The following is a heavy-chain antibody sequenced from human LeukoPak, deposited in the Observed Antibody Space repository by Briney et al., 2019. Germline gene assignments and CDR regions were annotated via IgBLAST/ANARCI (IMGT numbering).Heavy chain of an antibody. CDR3: ARSSGYMSY. Sequence: KPSETLSLTCTVSHYSISSNYYWGWIRQPPGKGLEWIGSIYHSGSTCYNPSLKSRVTISVDTSKNQLSLKLTSVTAADTAVYYCARSSGYMSYWGQGTLVTVSS. V-gene: IGHV4-38-2*02. CDR1: HYSISSNYY. J-gene: IGHJ4*02. CDR2: IYHSGST. D-gene: IGHD3-22*01.